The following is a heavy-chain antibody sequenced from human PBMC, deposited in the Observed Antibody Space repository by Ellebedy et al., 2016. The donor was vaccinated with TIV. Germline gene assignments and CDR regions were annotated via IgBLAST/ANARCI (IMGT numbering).Heavy chain of an antibody. Sequence: GESLKISRAASGFPFSNSGMSWVRQAPGKGLEWVSGISGSGGATYYADSAKGRFSISRDNSENTLYLQMNSLRVEDTAVYYCASPGEGSFQLAQYFQGWGQGTLVTVSS. CDR3: ASPGEGSFQLAQYFQG. CDR2: ISGSGGAT. CDR1: GFPFSNSG. D-gene: IGHD1-26*01. J-gene: IGHJ1*01. V-gene: IGHV3-23*01.